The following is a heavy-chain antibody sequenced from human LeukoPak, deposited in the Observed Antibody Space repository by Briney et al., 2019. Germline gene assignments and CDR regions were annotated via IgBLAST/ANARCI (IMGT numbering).Heavy chain of an antibody. J-gene: IGHJ6*03. CDR2: IYTSGST. D-gene: IGHD6-13*01. V-gene: IGHV4-4*09. CDR3: AKSSSWYTSYYYMDV. CDR1: GGSISSYY. Sequence: KPSGTLSLTCTVSGGSISSYYWSWIRQPPGKGLEWIGYIYTSGSTNYNPSLKSRVTISIDTSKNQFSLKLSSVTAADTAVYYCAKSSSWYTSYYYMDVWGKGTTVTVSS.